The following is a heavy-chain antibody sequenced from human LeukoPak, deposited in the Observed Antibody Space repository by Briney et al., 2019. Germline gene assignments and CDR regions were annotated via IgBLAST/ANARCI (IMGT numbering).Heavy chain of an antibody. D-gene: IGHD2-2*01. CDR2: INPNSGGT. CDR3: ARGNIVVVPAAMRVYYYYYMDV. J-gene: IGHJ6*03. Sequence: ASVTVSCKASGYTFTGYYMHWVRQAPGQGLEWMGWINPNSGGTNYAQKFQGRVTITRDTSISTAYMELSRLRSDDTAVYYCARGNIVVVPAAMRVYYYYYMDVWGKGTTVTISS. V-gene: IGHV1-2*02. CDR1: GYTFTGYY.